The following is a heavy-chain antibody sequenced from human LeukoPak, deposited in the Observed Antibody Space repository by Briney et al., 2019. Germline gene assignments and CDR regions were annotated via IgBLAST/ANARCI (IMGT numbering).Heavy chain of an antibody. CDR2: ISSSGSTI. D-gene: IGHD3-22*01. V-gene: IGHV3-48*03. Sequence: PGGSLRLSCAASGFTFSSYEMNGVRQAPGKGLEWVSYISSSGSTIYYADSVKGRFTISRDNAKNSLYLQMNSLRAEDTALYYCAKDIDHYYDSSGYYITYFDYWGQGTLVTVSS. J-gene: IGHJ4*02. CDR3: AKDIDHYYDSSGYYITYFDY. CDR1: GFTFSSYE.